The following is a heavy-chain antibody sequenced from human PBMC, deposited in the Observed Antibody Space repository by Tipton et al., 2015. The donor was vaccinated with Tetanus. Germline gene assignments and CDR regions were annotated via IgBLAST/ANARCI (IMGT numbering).Heavy chain of an antibody. V-gene: IGHV4-31*03. CDR3: AREGDSSGSFDY. Sequence: TLSLTCTVSGGSISSGGYYWSWIRQHPGKGLEWIGYIYYSGSTYYNPSLKSRVTISVDTSKNQFSQKLSSVTAADTDVYYCAREGDSSGSFDYWGQGPLVPVSS. D-gene: IGHD3-22*01. CDR1: GGSISSGGYY. CDR2: IYYSGST. J-gene: IGHJ4*02.